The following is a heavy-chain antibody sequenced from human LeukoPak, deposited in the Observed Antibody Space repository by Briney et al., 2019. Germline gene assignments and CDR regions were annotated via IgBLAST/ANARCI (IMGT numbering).Heavy chain of an antibody. V-gene: IGHV1-8*01. Sequence: ASVKVSCKASGYTFTSYDINWVRQATGQGLEWMGWMNPNSGNTGYAQKFQGRATMTRNTSISTAYMELSSLRSEDTAVYYCARGRYYDFWSGYYRYYFDYWGQGTLVTVSS. CDR2: MNPNSGNT. J-gene: IGHJ4*02. CDR3: ARGRYYDFWSGYYRYYFDY. CDR1: GYTFTSYD. D-gene: IGHD3-3*01.